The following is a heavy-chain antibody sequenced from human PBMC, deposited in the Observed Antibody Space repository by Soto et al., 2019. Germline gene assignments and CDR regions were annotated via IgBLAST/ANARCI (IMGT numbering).Heavy chain of an antibody. J-gene: IGHJ4*02. Sequence: EVQLVDSGGGLVQPGRSLRLSCAASGFTFDIYAMHWVRQAPGKGLEWVSSISGNSGTRGYADSVKGRFTISRDNAKNSLYLQMDSLRTEDTAFYYCAKELGGYSYGYELDHWGQGTLVAVSS. CDR2: ISGNSGTR. CDR1: GFTFDIYA. CDR3: AKELGGYSYGYELDH. D-gene: IGHD5-18*01. V-gene: IGHV3-9*01.